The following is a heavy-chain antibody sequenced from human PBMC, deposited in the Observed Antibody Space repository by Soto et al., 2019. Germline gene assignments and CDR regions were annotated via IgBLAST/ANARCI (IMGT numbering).Heavy chain of an antibody. CDR2: ISSSGSTI. Sequence: EVQLVESGGGLVQPGGSLRLSCAASGFTFSSYEMTWVRQAPGKGLEWVSYISSSGSTIYYAESVKGRFTISRDNAKNSQYLQMNSLRAEDTAVYYCARDHDLSSGYPSLDYWGQGNLVTVAS. V-gene: IGHV3-48*03. J-gene: IGHJ4*02. CDR1: GFTFSSYE. D-gene: IGHD3-22*01. CDR3: ARDHDLSSGYPSLDY.